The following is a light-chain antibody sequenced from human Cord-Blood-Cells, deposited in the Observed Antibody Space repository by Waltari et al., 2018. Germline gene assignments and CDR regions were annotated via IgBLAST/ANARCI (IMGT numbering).Light chain of an antibody. CDR2: DVS. CDR1: SRAAGGYNL. V-gene: IGLV2-14*03. Sequence: QSALSQPASVPWPPAQTITISCTGTSRAAGGYNLVSWSPHEPGKAPTLMIYDVSNRPSGVSNRFSGSKSGNTASLTISGLQAEDEADYYCSSYTSSSTLYVFGTGTKVTVL. CDR3: SSYTSSSTLYV. J-gene: IGLJ1*01.